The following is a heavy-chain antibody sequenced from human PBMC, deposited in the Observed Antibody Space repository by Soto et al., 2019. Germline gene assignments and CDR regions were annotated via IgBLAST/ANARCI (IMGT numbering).Heavy chain of an antibody. CDR2: IYPGDSDT. V-gene: IGHV5-51*01. Sequence: GESLKISCKGSGYSFTSYWIGWVRQMPGKGLEWMGIIYPGDSDTRYSPSFQGQVTISADKSISTAYLQWSSLRAEDTAIYYCAKVSSSWYAGFFDLWGQGTLVTVSS. D-gene: IGHD6-13*01. CDR3: AKVSSSWYAGFFDL. J-gene: IGHJ4*02. CDR1: GYSFTSYW.